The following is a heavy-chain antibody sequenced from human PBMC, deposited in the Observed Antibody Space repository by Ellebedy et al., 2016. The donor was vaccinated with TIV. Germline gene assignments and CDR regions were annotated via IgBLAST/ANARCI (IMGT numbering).Heavy chain of an antibody. Sequence: GESLKISCAASGFTFSNYAMSWVRQAPGKGLEWVSALSGSGGSTYYVDSVKGRFTISRDNSKNTLYLQMNSLRAEDTAVYYCAKDHGQLWNYFDYWGQGTLVTVSS. J-gene: IGHJ4*02. CDR3: AKDHGQLWNYFDY. V-gene: IGHV3-23*01. CDR2: LSGSGGST. CDR1: GFTFSNYA. D-gene: IGHD5-18*01.